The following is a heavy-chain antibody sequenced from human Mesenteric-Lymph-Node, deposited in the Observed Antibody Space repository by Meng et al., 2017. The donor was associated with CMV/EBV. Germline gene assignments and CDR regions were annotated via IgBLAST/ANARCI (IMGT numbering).Heavy chain of an antibody. D-gene: IGHD3-10*01. J-gene: IGHJ4*02. V-gene: IGHV1-69*01. CDR2: VIPIFGTV. Sequence: SGGTFRSYAISWVRQAPCQGLEWMGGVIPIFGTVNYAQKFQGRVTITADESTSTAHMELSSLRSEDTAMYYCTRPFGSGSYYTPLSLWGQGTLVTVSS. CDR1: GGTFRSYA. CDR3: TRPFGSGSYYTPLSL.